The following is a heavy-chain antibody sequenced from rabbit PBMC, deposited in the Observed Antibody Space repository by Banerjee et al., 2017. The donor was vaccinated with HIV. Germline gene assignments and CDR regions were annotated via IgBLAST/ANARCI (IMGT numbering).Heavy chain of an antibody. V-gene: IGHV1S45*01. D-gene: IGHD7-1*01. CDR2: IYAGSGSG. Sequence: QEQLEESGGGLVKPEGSLTLTCTASGFSFSSSYWICWVRQAPGKGLEWIACIYAGSGSGYYADWGNERLFTTTNNAPTTVALQMTSLTAADTATYFCARAYSTWWLHLWGQGTLVTVS. CDR3: ARAYSTWWLHL. CDR1: GFSFSSSYW. J-gene: IGHJ3*01.